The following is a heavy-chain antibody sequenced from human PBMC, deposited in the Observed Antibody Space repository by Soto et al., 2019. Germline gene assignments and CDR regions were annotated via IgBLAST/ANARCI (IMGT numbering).Heavy chain of an antibody. V-gene: IGHV4-59*01. J-gene: IGHJ5*02. CDR2: IYYSGST. Sequence: QVQLQESGPGLVKPSETLSLTCTVSGGSISSYYWSWIRQPPGKGLEWIGYIYYSGSTNYNPSLKSRVTISVDTSKNQFSLKLSSVTAADTAVYYCARDNYEPGVNWFDPWGQGTLVTVSS. CDR3: ARDNYEPGVNWFDP. D-gene: IGHD1-7*01. CDR1: GGSISSYY.